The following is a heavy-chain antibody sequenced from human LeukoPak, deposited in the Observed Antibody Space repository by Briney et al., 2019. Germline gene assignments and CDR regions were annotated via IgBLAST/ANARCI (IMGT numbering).Heavy chain of an antibody. J-gene: IGHJ6*02. CDR1: GGSISSGDYY. D-gene: IGHD3-10*01. V-gene: IGHV4-30-4*01. CDR2: IYYSGST. Sequence: SETLSLTCTVSGGSISSGDYYWSWIRQPPGKGLEWIGYIYYSGSTYYNPSLKSRVTISVDTSKNQFSLKLSSVTAADTAVYYCARGPLLLWFGEGPYYYYGMDVWGQGTTVTVSS. CDR3: ARGPLLLWFGEGPYYYYGMDV.